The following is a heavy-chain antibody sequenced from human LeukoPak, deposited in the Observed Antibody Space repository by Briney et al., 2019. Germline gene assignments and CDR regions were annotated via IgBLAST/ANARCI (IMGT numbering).Heavy chain of an antibody. CDR3: ARDRSGSYGSGRNAFDI. CDR1: GFTFSSYS. Sequence: GGSLRLSCAASGFTFSSYSMNWVRQAPGKGLEWVLSISSSSSYIYYADSVKGRFTISRDNAKNSLYLQMNSLRAEDTAVYYCARDRSGSYGSGRNAFDIWGQGTMVTVSS. CDR2: ISSSSSYI. J-gene: IGHJ3*02. V-gene: IGHV3-21*01. D-gene: IGHD3-10*01.